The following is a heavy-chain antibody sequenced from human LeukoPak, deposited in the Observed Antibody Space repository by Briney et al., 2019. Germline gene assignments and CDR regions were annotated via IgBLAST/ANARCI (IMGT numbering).Heavy chain of an antibody. V-gene: IGHV3-48*03. Sequence: PGGSLRLSCAASGFTFSSYEMNWVRQAPGKGLERVSYISSSGSSIYYADSVKGRFTISRDNAKNSLYLQMNSLRAEDTAVYYCARGQYSSSSGYFDYWGQGTLVTVSS. CDR2: ISSSGSSI. CDR3: ARGQYSSSSGYFDY. CDR1: GFTFSSYE. D-gene: IGHD6-6*01. J-gene: IGHJ4*02.